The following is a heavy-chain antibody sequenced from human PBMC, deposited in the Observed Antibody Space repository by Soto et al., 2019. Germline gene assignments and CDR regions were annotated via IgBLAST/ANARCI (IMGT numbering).Heavy chain of an antibody. D-gene: IGHD2-2*01. CDR1: GGSISSSSYY. J-gene: IGHJ4*02. Sequence: PSETLSLTCTVSGGSISSSSYYWGWIRQPPGKGLEWIGSIYYSGSTYYNPSLKSRVTISVDTSKNQFSLKLSSVTAADTAVYYCASLHIVVVPADNPYFDYWGQGTLVTVSS. CDR2: IYYSGST. CDR3: ASLHIVVVPADNPYFDY. V-gene: IGHV4-39*01.